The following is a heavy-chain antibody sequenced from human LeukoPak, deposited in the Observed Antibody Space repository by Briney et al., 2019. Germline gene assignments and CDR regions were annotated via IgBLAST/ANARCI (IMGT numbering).Heavy chain of an antibody. CDR3: ARARRPDGMDV. Sequence: KPGGSLILSCAASGFTFSSYSMKWVRQAPGKGLELVSSISSSSSYIYYADSVKGRFTISRDNSKNTVFMQMNSLRAEDTAVYYCARARRPDGMDVWGQGTTVAISS. J-gene: IGHJ6*02. V-gene: IGHV3-21*01. CDR2: ISSSSSYI. CDR1: GFTFSSYS.